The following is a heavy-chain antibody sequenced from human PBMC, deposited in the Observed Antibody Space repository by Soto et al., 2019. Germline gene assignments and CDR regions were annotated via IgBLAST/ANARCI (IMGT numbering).Heavy chain of an antibody. CDR3: ARDSGVGLDV. J-gene: IGHJ6*02. CDR1: GYIFSSYY. D-gene: IGHD2-15*01. Sequence: QEQLVKSGAEVRMPGASVKVSCKAYGYIFSSYYMHWVRQAPGQGLAWMGIIKPSPGSTNYAQKFHGRLTVTRDTATSTVYMDLSSLTSDDTAVYYCARDSGVGLDVWGQGTTVTVSS. V-gene: IGHV1-46*01. CDR2: IKPSPGST.